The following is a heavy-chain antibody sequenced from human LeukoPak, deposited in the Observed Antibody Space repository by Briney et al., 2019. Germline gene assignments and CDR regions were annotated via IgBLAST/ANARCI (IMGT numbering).Heavy chain of an antibody. CDR1: GYTFTSYA. Sequence: ASVKVSCKASGYTFTSYAMNWARQAPGQGLEWMGWINTNTGNPTYAQGFTGRFVFSLDTSVSTAYLQISSLKAEDTAVYYCARDIATSQQQLPYDAFDIWGQGTMVTVSS. J-gene: IGHJ3*02. CDR3: ARDIATSQQQLPYDAFDI. D-gene: IGHD6-13*01. V-gene: IGHV7-4-1*02. CDR2: INTNTGNP.